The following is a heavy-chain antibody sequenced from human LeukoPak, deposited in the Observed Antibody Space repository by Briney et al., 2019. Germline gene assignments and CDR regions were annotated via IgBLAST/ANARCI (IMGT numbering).Heavy chain of an antibody. D-gene: IGHD1-26*01. Sequence: PGGSLRLSCTVSGFTLSSYEMSWIRQAPGRGLEWVSSIDYSGGSSYYADSVKGRFTISRDNSKNTLYLQMNSQRAEDTAVYYCARGGSYLSAFDIWGQGTMVTVSS. CDR2: IDYSGGSS. CDR3: ARGGSYLSAFDI. CDR1: GFTLSSYE. V-gene: IGHV3-23*01. J-gene: IGHJ3*02.